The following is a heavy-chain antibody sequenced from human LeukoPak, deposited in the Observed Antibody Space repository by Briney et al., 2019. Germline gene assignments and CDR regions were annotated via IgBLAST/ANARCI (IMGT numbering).Heavy chain of an antibody. V-gene: IGHV1-18*01. D-gene: IGHD3-22*01. CDR2: ISTYNGNT. CDR1: DYTFTSYG. CDR3: ARGSYYYDSSGYYYNGFDY. Sequence: GASVKVSCKASDYTFTSYGISWVRQAPGQGLEWMGWISTYNGNTNYAQKLQGRVTMTTDTSTSTAYMELRSLRSDDTAVYYCARGSYYYDSSGYYYNGFDYWGQGTLVTVSS. J-gene: IGHJ4*02.